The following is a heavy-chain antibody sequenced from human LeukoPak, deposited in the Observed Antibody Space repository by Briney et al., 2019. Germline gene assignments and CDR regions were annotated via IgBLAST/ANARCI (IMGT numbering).Heavy chain of an antibody. CDR3: ATVEAAGLKRDSDC. D-gene: IGHD6-13*01. J-gene: IGHJ4*02. Sequence: PGGSLRLSCSASGFTFGSYAMAWVRQAPGQGLEWVSGISGSGVSRYYADSVKGRFTISRDNSKNILFLQMNSLRAEDTAVYYCATVEAAGLKRDSDCWGLGTLVTVSS. CDR1: GFTFGSYA. V-gene: IGHV3-23*01. CDR2: ISGSGVSR.